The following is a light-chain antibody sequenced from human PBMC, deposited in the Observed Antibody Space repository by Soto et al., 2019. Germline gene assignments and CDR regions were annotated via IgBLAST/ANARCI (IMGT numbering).Light chain of an antibody. CDR2: AAS. CDR1: QSISTY. CDR3: QHGYSTPLT. Sequence: DIQMTQSPSSLSASVGDRVTITCRASQSISTYLHWYQQKPGKAPNLLIYAASTLQSGVPSRFSGSGSGTDFTLTISSLQPEDFATYFCQHGYSTPLTFGAGTKVDIX. J-gene: IGKJ4*01. V-gene: IGKV1-39*01.